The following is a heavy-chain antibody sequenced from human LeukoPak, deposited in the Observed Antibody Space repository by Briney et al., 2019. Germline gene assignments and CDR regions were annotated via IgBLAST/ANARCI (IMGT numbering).Heavy chain of an antibody. CDR2: MNPNTGNT. J-gene: IGHJ5*02. Sequence: GASVKVSCKASGYIFTSYDLNWVRQATGQGLEWMGWMNPNTGNTGYAQKFQGRVTMTRDTSISTAYMELSSLRSEDTAVYFCARDYGGNSGLFDPWGQGTLVTVSS. V-gene: IGHV1-8*01. CDR3: ARDYGGNSGLFDP. CDR1: GYIFTSYD. D-gene: IGHD4-23*01.